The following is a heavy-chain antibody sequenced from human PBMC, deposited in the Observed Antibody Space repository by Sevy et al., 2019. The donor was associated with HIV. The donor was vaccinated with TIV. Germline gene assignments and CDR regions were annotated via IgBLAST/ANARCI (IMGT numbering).Heavy chain of an antibody. D-gene: IGHD3-22*01. CDR2: IYSGGST. CDR1: GFTVSSNY. CDR3: AREGRMGNVHYDSSGYGYYYYYGMDV. V-gene: IGHV3-53*01. Sequence: GGSLRLSCAASGFTVSSNYMSWVRQAPGKGLEWVSVIYSGGSTYYADSVKGRFTISRDNSKNTLYLQMNSLRAEDTALYYCAREGRMGNVHYDSSGYGYYYYYGMDVWGQGTTVTVSS. J-gene: IGHJ6*02.